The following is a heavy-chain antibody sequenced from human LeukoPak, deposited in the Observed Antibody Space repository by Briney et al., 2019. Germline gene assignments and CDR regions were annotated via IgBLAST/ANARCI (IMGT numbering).Heavy chain of an antibody. CDR3: AREWYSGYDFHLGYFDY. V-gene: IGHV3-74*01. CDR1: GFTFSSYW. D-gene: IGHD5-12*01. CDR2: IISDGSST. J-gene: IGHJ4*02. Sequence: PGGSLRLSCAASGFTFSSYWMHWVRQVPGKGLVWVSRIISDGSSTSYADSVKGRFTISRDNSKNTLYLQMNSLRAEDTAVYYCAREWYSGYDFHLGYFDYWGQGTLVTVSS.